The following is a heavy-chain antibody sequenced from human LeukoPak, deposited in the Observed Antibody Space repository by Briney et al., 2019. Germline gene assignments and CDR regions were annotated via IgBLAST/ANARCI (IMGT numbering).Heavy chain of an antibody. J-gene: IGHJ3*02. CDR3: AQQQLVLGGAFDI. V-gene: IGHV3-66*02. D-gene: IGHD6-13*01. CDR2: IYSGGST. CDR1: GFTVSSNY. Sequence: GGSLRLPCAASGFTVSSNYMSWVRQAPGKGLEWVSVIYSGGSTYYADSVKGRFTISRDNSKNTLYLQMNSLRAEDTAVYYCAQQQLVLGGAFDIWGQGTMVTVSS.